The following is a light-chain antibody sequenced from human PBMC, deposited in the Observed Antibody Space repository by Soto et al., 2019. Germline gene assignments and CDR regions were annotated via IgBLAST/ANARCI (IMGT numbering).Light chain of an antibody. CDR2: EVS. V-gene: IGLV2-14*01. CDR3: RSYTSSSTSV. Sequence: QSPVTQPASVSGSPGQSITISCTGTISDVGGYNYVSWYQQHAGKAPKLMIYEVSNRPSGVSNRFSGSKSGNTASLTIPGLQAEDEADYYRRSYTSSSTSVFGTGTKVTVL. CDR1: ISDVGGYNY. J-gene: IGLJ1*01.